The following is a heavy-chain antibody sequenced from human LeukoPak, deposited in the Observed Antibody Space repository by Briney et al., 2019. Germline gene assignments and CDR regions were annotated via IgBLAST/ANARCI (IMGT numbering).Heavy chain of an antibody. Sequence: SETLSLTCTVSGGSISSYYWSWIRQPAGKGLEWIGRIYTSGSTNYNPSLKSRVTMSVDTSKNQFSLKLSSVTAVDTAVYYCAREEYYYDSSGYYSLFDYWGQGTLVTVSS. D-gene: IGHD3-22*01. V-gene: IGHV4-4*07. CDR2: IYTSGST. J-gene: IGHJ4*02. CDR3: AREEYYYDSSGYYSLFDY. CDR1: GGSISSYY.